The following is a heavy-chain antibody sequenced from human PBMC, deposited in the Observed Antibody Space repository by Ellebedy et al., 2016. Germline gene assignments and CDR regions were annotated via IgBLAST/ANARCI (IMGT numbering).Heavy chain of an antibody. D-gene: IGHD3-10*01. J-gene: IGHJ4*02. CDR1: GYFFNDYY. V-gene: IGHV1-2*02. CDR3: ARVRSAYYLDY. CDR2: INPNNGGT. Sequence: ASVKVSCXAFGYFFNDYYLQWVRQAPGQGPEWMGWINPNNGGTKYARKFQGRVSMTRDTSITAVYMELNRLRYDDSAVYYCARVRSAYYLDYWGQGTLVTVSS.